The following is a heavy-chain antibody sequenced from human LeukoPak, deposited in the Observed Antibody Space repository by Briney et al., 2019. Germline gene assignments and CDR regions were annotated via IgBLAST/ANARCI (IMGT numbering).Heavy chain of an antibody. CDR2: IYHSGST. J-gene: IGHJ3*01. CDR3: ASIRRLDYNFWSGYSLDTFDV. V-gene: IGHV4-30-4*07. Sequence: PSETLSLTCAVSGGSISSGGYSWSWIRQPPGKGLEWIGYIYHSGSTYYNPSLKSRVTISVDTSKNQLSLKLSSVTAADTAVYYCASIRRLDYNFWSGYSLDTFDVWGQGTMVTVSS. CDR1: GGSISSGGYS. D-gene: IGHD3-3*01.